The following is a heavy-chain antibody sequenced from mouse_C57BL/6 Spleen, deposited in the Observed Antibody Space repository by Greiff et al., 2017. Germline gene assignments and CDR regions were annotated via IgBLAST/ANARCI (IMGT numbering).Heavy chain of an antibody. CDR3: ARSYSNYPVYFDY. CDR2: IYPGDGDT. J-gene: IGHJ2*01. V-gene: IGHV1-80*01. D-gene: IGHD2-5*01. CDR1: GYAFSSYW. Sequence: VQLVESGAELVKPGASVKISCKASGYAFSSYWMNWVKQRPGKGLEWIGQIYPGDGDTNYNGKFKGKATLTADKSSSTAYMQLSSLTSEDSAVYFCARSYSNYPVYFDYWGQGTTLTVSS.